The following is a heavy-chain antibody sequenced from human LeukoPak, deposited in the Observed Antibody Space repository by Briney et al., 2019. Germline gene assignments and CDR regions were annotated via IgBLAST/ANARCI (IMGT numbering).Heavy chain of an antibody. CDR2: MNPNSGDT. V-gene: IGHV1-8*02. D-gene: IGHD1-1*01. Sequence: GASVKVSCKASGYTFTGYYMHWVRQAPGQGLEWMGWMNPNSGDTGYAQKFQGRVTMTRNTSISTAYMELSSLRSEDTAVYYCARWRRRGQRGFDPWGQGTLVTVSS. CDR1: GYTFTGYY. CDR3: ARWRRRGQRGFDP. J-gene: IGHJ5*02.